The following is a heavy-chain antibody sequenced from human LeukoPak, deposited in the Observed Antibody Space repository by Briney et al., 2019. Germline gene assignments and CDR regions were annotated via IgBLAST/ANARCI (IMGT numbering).Heavy chain of an antibody. CDR1: GYTFTNYY. Sequence: ASVKVSCKASGYTFTNYYIHWVRQAPGQGLEWMGIINPSGGSTGYAQKFQGRVTVTRDTSTSTVHMELSSLRSEDTAVYYCARPLAPVMLNAFDIWGQGTMVTVSS. V-gene: IGHV1-46*01. CDR2: INPSGGST. J-gene: IGHJ3*02. D-gene: IGHD2-8*01. CDR3: ARPLAPVMLNAFDI.